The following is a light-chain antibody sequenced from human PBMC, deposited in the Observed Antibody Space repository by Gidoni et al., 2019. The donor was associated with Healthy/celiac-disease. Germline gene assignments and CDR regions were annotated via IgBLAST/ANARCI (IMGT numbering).Light chain of an antibody. CDR3: KQYGSSPWT. CDR2: GAS. V-gene: IGKV3-20*01. CDR1: QSVSSSY. J-gene: IGKJ1*01. Sequence: LVFTHSPCTLSLSPGERATLSCRASQSVSSSYLAWYQQKPGQAPRLLIYGASSRATGIPDRFSGSGSGTDFTLTISRLEPEDFEVYYCKQYGSSPWTFGQGTKVEIK.